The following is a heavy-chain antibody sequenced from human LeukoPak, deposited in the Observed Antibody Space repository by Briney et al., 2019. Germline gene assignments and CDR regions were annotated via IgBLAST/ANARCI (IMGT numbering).Heavy chain of an antibody. J-gene: IGHJ4*02. Sequence: GASVKVSCKASGYTFTGSYIHWVRQAPGQGLEWMGWINPNSGGTNYAQRLQGRVTMTRDTSISIGYMDLSRLRSDDTAVYYCARGPTVVSTFGYWGQGTLVTVSS. D-gene: IGHD4-23*01. CDR1: GYTFTGSY. CDR3: ARGPTVVSTFGY. V-gene: IGHV1-2*02. CDR2: INPNSGGT.